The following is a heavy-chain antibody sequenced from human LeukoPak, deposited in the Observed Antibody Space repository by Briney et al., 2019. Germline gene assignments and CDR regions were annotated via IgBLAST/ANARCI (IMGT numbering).Heavy chain of an antibody. D-gene: IGHD1-26*01. Sequence: SETLSLTCAVYGGSFSGYYWSWLRQPPGKGLEWIGEINHSGSTNYNPSLKSRVTISVDTSKNQFSLKLSSVTAADTAVYYCASAYSGSYEWFDPWGQGTLVTVSS. V-gene: IGHV4-34*01. CDR1: GGSFSGYY. J-gene: IGHJ5*02. CDR2: INHSGST. CDR3: ASAYSGSYEWFDP.